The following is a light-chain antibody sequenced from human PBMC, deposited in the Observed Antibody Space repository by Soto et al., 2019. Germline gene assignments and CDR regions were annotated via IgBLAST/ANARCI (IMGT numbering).Light chain of an antibody. J-gene: IGKJ2*01. CDR1: QSIGTN. Sequence: DIQMTQSPSSLSASVGDRVTITCRASQSIGTNVNWYQQKLGKAPELLIYSASSLEPGVPPRFSGSGSGSDFTLTINSVQPEDVATFYCQQGYAFPGTFGQGTKVQIK. CDR2: SAS. V-gene: IGKV1-39*01. CDR3: QQGYAFPGT.